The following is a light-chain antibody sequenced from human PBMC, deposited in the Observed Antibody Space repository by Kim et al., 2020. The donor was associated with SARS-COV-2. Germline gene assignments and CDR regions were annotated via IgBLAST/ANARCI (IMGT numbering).Light chain of an antibody. CDR2: WAS. V-gene: IGKV4-1*01. J-gene: IGKJ1*01. Sequence: NKNYLAWYQHRPGQSPKLLIYWASTRESGVPDRFSGSGSGTDFTLTISSLQAEDVAVYYCQQYYATPWTFGQGTKVDIK. CDR3: QQYYATPWT. CDR1: NKNY.